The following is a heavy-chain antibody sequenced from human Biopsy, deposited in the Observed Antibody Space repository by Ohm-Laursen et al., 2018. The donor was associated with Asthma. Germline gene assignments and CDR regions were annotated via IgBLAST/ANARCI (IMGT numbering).Heavy chain of an antibody. CDR3: ARGQGRGIQLWSLDP. CDR2: VHNSGNT. CDR1: GGSISRDY. D-gene: IGHD5-18*01. Sequence: TLSFTWTVSGGSISRDYWSWLRQSPGKGLEWIGYVHNSGNTNYNPSLKSRVTISLDTSKNHFSLRLSFVTAADTAVYFCARGQGRGIQLWSLDPWGQGILVTVSS. V-gene: IGHV4-59*01. J-gene: IGHJ5*02.